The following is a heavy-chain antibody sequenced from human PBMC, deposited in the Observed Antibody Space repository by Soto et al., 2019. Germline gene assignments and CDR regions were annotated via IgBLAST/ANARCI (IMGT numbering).Heavy chain of an antibody. CDR1: GFTFSSYA. CDR3: AKDQARGSSGWSHFDY. V-gene: IGHV3-23*01. CDR2: ISGSGGST. D-gene: IGHD6-19*01. Sequence: GGSLRLSCAASGFTFSSYAMSWVRQAPGKGLEWVSAISGSGGSTYYADSVKGRFTISRDNSKNTLYLQMNSLRAEDTAVYYCAKDQARGSSGWSHFDYWGQGTLVTVSS. J-gene: IGHJ4*02.